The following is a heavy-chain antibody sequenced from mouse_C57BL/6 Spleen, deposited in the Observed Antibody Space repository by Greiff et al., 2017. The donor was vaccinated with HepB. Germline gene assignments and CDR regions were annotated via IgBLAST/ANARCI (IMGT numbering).Heavy chain of an antibody. CDR3: ARGPYYGSSYGYFDV. Sequence: DVMLVESGGGLVKPGGSLKLSCAASGFTFSSYTMSWVRKTPEKRLEWVATISGGGGNTYYPDSVKGRFTISRDNAKNTLYLQMSSLRSEDTALYYCARGPYYGSSYGYFDVWGTGTTVTVSS. V-gene: IGHV5-9*01. J-gene: IGHJ1*03. CDR2: ISGGGGNT. D-gene: IGHD1-1*01. CDR1: GFTFSSYT.